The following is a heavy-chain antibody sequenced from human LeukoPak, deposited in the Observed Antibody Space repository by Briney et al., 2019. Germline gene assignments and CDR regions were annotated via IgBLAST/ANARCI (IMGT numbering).Heavy chain of an antibody. V-gene: IGHV1-2*02. CDR2: INPNSGGT. D-gene: IGHD3-10*01. J-gene: IGHJ3*02. Sequence: GASVKVSCKASGYTFTGYYMHWVRQAPGQGLEWMGWINPNSGGTNYAQKFQGRVTMARDTSISTAYLQWSSLKVSDTAMYYCARPPGPGSYYSAFDIWGQGTMVTVSS. CDR3: ARPPGPGSYYSAFDI. CDR1: GYTFTGYY.